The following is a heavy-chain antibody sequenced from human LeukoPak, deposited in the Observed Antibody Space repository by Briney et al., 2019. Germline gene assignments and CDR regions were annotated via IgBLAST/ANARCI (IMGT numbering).Heavy chain of an antibody. V-gene: IGHV1-2*02. CDR3: ATWGSGSYLNWFDP. CDR2: INPNSGGT. CDR1: GYTFTGYY. D-gene: IGHD1-26*01. J-gene: IGHJ5*02. Sequence: ASAKVSCKASGYTFTGYYMHWVRQAPGQGLEWMGWINPNSGGTNYAQKFQGRVTMTRDTSISTAYMELSRLRSDDTAVYYCATWGSGSYLNWFDPWGRGTLVTVSS.